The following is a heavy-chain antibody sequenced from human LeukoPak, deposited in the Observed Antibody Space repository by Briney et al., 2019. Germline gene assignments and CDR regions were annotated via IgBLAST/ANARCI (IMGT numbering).Heavy chain of an antibody. V-gene: IGHV3-7*01. CDR1: GFTFSSYW. CDR2: IKQDGSEK. D-gene: IGHD1-7*01. CDR3: ATSAYNWNYYFDY. Sequence: GGSLRPSCAASGFTFSSYWMSWVRQAPGKGLQWVANIKQDGSEKHYVDSVKGRFTISRDNAKDSLYLQMNSLRAEDTAVYYCATSAYNWNYYFDYSGQGTLVSVSS. J-gene: IGHJ4*02.